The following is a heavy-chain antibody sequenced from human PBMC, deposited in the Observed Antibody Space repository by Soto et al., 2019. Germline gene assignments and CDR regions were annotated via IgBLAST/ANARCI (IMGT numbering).Heavy chain of an antibody. J-gene: IGHJ4*02. Sequence: SETLSLTCAVYGGSFSCYYWSWIRQPPGKGLEWIGEINHSGSTNYNPSLKSRVTISVDTSKNQFSLKLSSVTAADTAVYYCARGYFDYWGQGTLVTVSS. CDR3: ARGYFDY. CDR2: INHSGST. V-gene: IGHV4-34*01. CDR1: GGSFSCYY.